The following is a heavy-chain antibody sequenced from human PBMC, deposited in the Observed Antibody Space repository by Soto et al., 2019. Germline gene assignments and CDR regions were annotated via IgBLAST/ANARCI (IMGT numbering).Heavy chain of an antibody. CDR3: AKALYGGFTY. V-gene: IGHV3-23*01. CDR2: ISGSGDST. J-gene: IGHJ4*02. D-gene: IGHD3-10*01. CDR1: GFTFSVYA. Sequence: EVRLLESGGGVVQPGGSLRLSGAASGFTFSVYAMSWVRQAPGKGLEWVSGISGSGDSTHYADSVKGRFTVSRDNSKSMLYLQTNSLRAEDTAIYYCAKALYGGFTYWGQGTLVTVSS.